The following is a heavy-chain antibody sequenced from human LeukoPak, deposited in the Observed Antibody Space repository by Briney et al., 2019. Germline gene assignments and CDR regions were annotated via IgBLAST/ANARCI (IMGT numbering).Heavy chain of an antibody. CDR1: GGTFSSYA. V-gene: IGHV1-69*05. J-gene: IGHJ4*02. Sequence: SVKVSCKASGGTFSSYAISWVRQAPGQGLEWMGGIIPIFGTANYAQKFQGRVTITTDESTSTAYMELSSLRSEDTAVYYCARDRYYYDSGGYSDFDYWGQGTLVTVSS. CDR2: IIPIFGTA. CDR3: ARDRYYYDSGGYSDFDY. D-gene: IGHD3-22*01.